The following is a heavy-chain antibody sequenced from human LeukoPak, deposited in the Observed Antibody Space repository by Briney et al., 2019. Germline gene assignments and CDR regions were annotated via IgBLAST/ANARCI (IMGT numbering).Heavy chain of an antibody. V-gene: IGHV3-23*01. Sequence: GESLKISCAASGFTFSSYAMSWVRQAPGKGLEWVSATSGSGGSTYYADSVKGRFTISRDNSKNTLYLQMNSLRAEDTAVYYCAKEFSSSWYDYWGQGTLVTVSS. J-gene: IGHJ4*02. D-gene: IGHD6-13*01. CDR1: GFTFSSYA. CDR2: TSGSGGST. CDR3: AKEFSSSWYDY.